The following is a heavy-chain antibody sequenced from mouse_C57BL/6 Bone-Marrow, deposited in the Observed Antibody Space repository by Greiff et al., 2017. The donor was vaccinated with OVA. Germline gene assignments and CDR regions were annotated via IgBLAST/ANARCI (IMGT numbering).Heavy chain of an antibody. V-gene: IGHV1-39*01. CDR2: INPNYGTT. J-gene: IGHJ3*01. D-gene: IGHD2-4*01. CDR3: ASEGRDYDYDAGFAD. CDR1: GYSFTDYN. Sequence: EVQLQQSGPELVKPGASVKISCKASGYSFTDYNMNWVKQSTGKSLEWIGVINPNYGTTSYNQKFKGKATLTVDQSSSTAYMQLNSLTSEDSAVYYGASEGRDYDYDAGFADWGKGTLVTVSA.